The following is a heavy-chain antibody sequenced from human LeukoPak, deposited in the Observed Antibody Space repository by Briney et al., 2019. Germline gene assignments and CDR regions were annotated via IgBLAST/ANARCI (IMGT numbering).Heavy chain of an antibody. CDR1: GGTLSRSA. CDR2: IIPIFGAP. V-gene: IGHV1-69*05. CDR3: AREKKRGYSGYDY. J-gene: IGHJ4*02. Sequence: SVKVSCKASGGTLSRSAITWVRQAPGQGLEWMGGIIPIFGAPRSAQKFQGRVTITTDESTNTAYMELSSLRSEDTAVYYCAREKKRGYSGYDYWGQGTLVTVSS. D-gene: IGHD5-12*01.